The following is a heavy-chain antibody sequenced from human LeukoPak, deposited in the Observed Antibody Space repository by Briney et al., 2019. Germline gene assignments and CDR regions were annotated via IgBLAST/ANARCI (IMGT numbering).Heavy chain of an antibody. V-gene: IGHV3-23*01. CDR1: GFIFSSYA. D-gene: IGHD3-22*01. Sequence: GESLRLSCAASGFIFSSYAMSWVRQAPGKGLEWVSGISGSGGSTYYADSVKGRFTISRDNSKNTLYLQMNSLRAEDTAVYYCAKPGSSGYYLYYFDYWGQGTLVTVSS. J-gene: IGHJ4*02. CDR3: AKPGSSGYYLYYFDY. CDR2: ISGSGGST.